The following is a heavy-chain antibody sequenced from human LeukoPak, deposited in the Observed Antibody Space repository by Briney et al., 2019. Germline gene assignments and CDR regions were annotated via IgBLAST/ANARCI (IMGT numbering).Heavy chain of an antibody. CDR3: AKDHHGSSWWRDWFDP. V-gene: IGHV4-31*03. D-gene: IGHD6-13*01. J-gene: IGHJ5*02. CDR1: GGSISSGGYY. CDR2: IYYSGST. Sequence: SETLSLTCTVSGGSISSGGYYWSWIRQHPGKGLEWIGYIYYSGSTYYNPSLKSRVTISVDTSKNQFSLKLSSVTAADTAVYYCAKDHHGSSWWRDWFDPWGQGTLVTVSS.